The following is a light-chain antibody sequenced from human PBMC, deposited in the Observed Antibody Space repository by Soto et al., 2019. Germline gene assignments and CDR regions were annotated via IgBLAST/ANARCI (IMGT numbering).Light chain of an antibody. Sequence: EIVMTQSPATLSLSPGEKATLSGSASQSVGKYLVWYQQKPGQAPRLLIYDASNRATGIPARFSGSGSGTDFTLTISRLEPEDFAVYYCQQYGSSPPLSFGGGTKVDIK. CDR2: DAS. V-gene: IGKV3-20*01. CDR1: QSVGKY. CDR3: QQYGSSPPLS. J-gene: IGKJ4*01.